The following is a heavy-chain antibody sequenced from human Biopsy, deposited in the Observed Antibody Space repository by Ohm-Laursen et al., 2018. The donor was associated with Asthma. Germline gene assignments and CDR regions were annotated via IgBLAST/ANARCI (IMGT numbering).Heavy chain of an antibody. V-gene: IGHV3-30*03. Sequence: RSLRLSCAASGFVFSQCGMHWVRQGPGKGLEWVALVSSDGHNKYYEDSVKGRSTISRDNSRNRLYLQINRLTVEDSAVYFCARQSGQDYGDSSGFDIWGQGTKVAVSS. CDR1: GFVFSQCG. D-gene: IGHD3-22*01. CDR3: ARQSGQDYGDSSGFDI. J-gene: IGHJ3*02. CDR2: VSSDGHNK.